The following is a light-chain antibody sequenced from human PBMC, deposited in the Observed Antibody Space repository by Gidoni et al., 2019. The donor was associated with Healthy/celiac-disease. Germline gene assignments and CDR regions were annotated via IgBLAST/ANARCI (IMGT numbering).Light chain of an antibody. Sequence: DIQMTQSPSSLSASVGDRVTIICRASQSISSYLNWYQQKPGKAPKLLIYAASSLQSGVPSRFSGSGSGTDFTLTISSLQPEDFATYYCQQSYSTHRYTFGQGTKLEIK. V-gene: IGKV1-39*01. J-gene: IGKJ2*01. CDR3: QQSYSTHRYT. CDR2: AAS. CDR1: QSISSY.